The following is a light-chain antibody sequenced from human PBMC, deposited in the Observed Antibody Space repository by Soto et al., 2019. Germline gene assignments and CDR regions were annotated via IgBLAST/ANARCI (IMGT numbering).Light chain of an antibody. J-gene: IGKJ1*01. CDR2: GAS. V-gene: IGKV3-15*01. CDR3: QQYNIWPWT. Sequence: EIVMTQSPATQSVSPGERATLSCWASHSVSSNLAWYRQKPGQAPRLLIYGASTRATGIPARFSGSGSGTEFTLTISSLQSEDFAVYYCQQYNIWPWTFGQGTNVEIE. CDR1: HSVSSN.